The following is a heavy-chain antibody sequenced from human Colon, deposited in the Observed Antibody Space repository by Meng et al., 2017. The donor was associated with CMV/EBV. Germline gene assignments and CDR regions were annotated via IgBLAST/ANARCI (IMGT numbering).Heavy chain of an antibody. CDR2: INPNSGGT. CDR3: AREMGLAAPYYYYGMDV. J-gene: IGHJ6*02. CDR1: GYTFTGYY. V-gene: IGHV1-2*02. Sequence: ASVKVSCKASGYTFTGYYMHWVRQAPGQGLEWMGWINPNSGGTNYAQKFQGRVTMTRDTSISTAYMELSRLRSDDTAAYYCAREMGLAAPYYYYGMDVWGQGTTVTVSS. D-gene: IGHD6-13*01.